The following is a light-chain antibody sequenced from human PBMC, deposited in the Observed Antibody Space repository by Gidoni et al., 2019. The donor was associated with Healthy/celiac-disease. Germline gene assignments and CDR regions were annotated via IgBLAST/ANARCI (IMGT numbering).Light chain of an antibody. V-gene: IGKV3-20*01. CDR2: GAS. J-gene: IGKJ1*01. CDR3: QQYGSSPRT. CDR1: QSGRSSY. Sequence: EIVLTQSPGTLSLSPGERATISCRASQSGRSSYSAWYQQKPGQAPRLLIYGASSRATGLPDRFSGSGSGTDFTLTISRLEPEDFAVYYCQQYGSSPRTFGQGTKVEIK.